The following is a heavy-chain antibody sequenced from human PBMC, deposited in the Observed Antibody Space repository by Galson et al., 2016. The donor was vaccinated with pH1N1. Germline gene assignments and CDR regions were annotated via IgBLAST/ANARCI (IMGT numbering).Heavy chain of an antibody. J-gene: IGHJ4*02. D-gene: IGHD4-17*01. CDR3: ARVLRTTVFDY. CDR2: INPRTGDT. V-gene: IGHV1-2*02. CDR1: GYTFNSYY. Sequence: SVKVSCKASGYTFNSYYVHWVRQAPGQGLEWMGWINPRTGDTSYVQKFQGRVTMTRDTSIGTVYMQLSSLRSDDTAGYYCARVLRTTVFDYWGQGTLVTVSS.